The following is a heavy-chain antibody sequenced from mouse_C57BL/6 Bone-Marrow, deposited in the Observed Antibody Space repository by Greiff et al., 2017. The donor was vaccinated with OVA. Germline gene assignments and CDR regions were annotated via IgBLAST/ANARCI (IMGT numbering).Heavy chain of an antibody. CDR3: ARHEEIYYGNHAWFAY. CDR1: GYTFTEYT. CDR2: FYPGSGSI. J-gene: IGHJ3*01. Sequence: QVQLQQSGAELVKPGASVKLSCKASGYTFTEYTIHWVKQRSGQGLEWIGWFYPGSGSIKYNEKFKDKATLTADKSASTVYMELSRLTSEDSAVYFCARHEEIYYGNHAWFAYWGQGTLVTVSA. D-gene: IGHD2-1*01. V-gene: IGHV1-62-2*01.